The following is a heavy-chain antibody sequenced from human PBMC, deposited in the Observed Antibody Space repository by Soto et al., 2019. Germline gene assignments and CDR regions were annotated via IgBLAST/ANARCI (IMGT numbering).Heavy chain of an antibody. V-gene: IGHV3-30*18. CDR3: AKDYNYSRSGSFSPDYFDY. Sequence: QVYLVESGGGVVQPGRSLRLSCAVSGFTFPNFAMHWVRQVPGKGLEWVALISFDGNNRYYAGSVKGRFIISRENSKNTLYLEMDSLRTEDTTVYFCAKDYNYSRSGSFSPDYFDYYNQGTLVNVAS. CDR2: ISFDGNNR. J-gene: IGHJ4*02. D-gene: IGHD3-10*01. CDR1: GFTFPNFA.